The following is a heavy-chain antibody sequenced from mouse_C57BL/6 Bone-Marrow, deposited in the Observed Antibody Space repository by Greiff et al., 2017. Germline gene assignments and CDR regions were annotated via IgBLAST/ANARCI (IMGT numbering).Heavy chain of an antibody. CDR3: AREMITTVVAYYFDY. V-gene: IGHV1-72*01. CDR1: GYTFTSYW. D-gene: IGHD1-1*01. CDR2: FDPNSGGT. J-gene: IGHJ2*01. Sequence: QVPLQQPGAELVKPGASVKLSCKASGYTFTSYWMHWVKQRPGRGLEWIGRFDPNSGGTKYNEKFKSKATLTVDKPSSTAYMQLSSLTSEDSAVYYCAREMITTVVAYYFDYWGQGTTLTVSS.